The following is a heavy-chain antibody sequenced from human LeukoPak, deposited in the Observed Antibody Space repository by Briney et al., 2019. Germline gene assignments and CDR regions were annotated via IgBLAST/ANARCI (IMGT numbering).Heavy chain of an antibody. D-gene: IGHD1-26*01. Sequence: GGSLRLACAASGFTFSSYGMHGVRQAPGKGLEWVAVISYDGSNKYYADSVKGRFTISRDNSKNTLYLQMNSLRAEDTAVYYCAKDGGIVGATIFLDYWGQGTLVTVSS. CDR1: GFTFSSYG. CDR3: AKDGGIVGATIFLDY. CDR2: ISYDGSNK. V-gene: IGHV3-30*18. J-gene: IGHJ4*02.